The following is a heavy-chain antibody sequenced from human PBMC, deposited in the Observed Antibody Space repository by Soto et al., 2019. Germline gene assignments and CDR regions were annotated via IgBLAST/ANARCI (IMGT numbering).Heavy chain of an antibody. V-gene: IGHV1-69*01. D-gene: IGHD2-2*01. CDR1: GGIFSSFC. J-gene: IGHJ5*02. Sequence: QVQLVQSGAEVKTPGSSVEVSGKASGGIFSSFCITWVRQVPGHGLEWMGGIIPMTGTPNYAEKFQGRLTLTADGSTRTAYLVLSSLKSEDTAVYYCARGPILPGATSWLDPWGQGTVVIVSS. CDR2: IIPMTGTP. CDR3: ARGPILPGATSWLDP.